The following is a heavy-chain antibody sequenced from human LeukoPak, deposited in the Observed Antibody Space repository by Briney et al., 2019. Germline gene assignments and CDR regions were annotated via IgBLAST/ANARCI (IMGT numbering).Heavy chain of an antibody. CDR2: INHSGST. CDR1: GGSFSGYY. D-gene: IGHD3-3*01. J-gene: IGHJ5*02. Sequence: PSETLSLTCGVYGGSFSGYYWSWIRQPPGKGLEWIGEINHSGSTNYNPSLKSRVTISVDTSKNQFSLKLSSVTAADTAVYYCARLREGVLRFLEWLPLWFDPWGQGTLVTVSS. V-gene: IGHV4-34*01. CDR3: ARLREGVLRFLEWLPLWFDP.